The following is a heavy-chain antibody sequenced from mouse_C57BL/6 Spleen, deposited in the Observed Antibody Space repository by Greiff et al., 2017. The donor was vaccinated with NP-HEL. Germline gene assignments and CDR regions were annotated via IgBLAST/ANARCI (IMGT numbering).Heavy chain of an antibody. J-gene: IGHJ2*01. D-gene: IGHD4-1*02. CDR1: GYAFSSYW. CDR2: IYPGDGDT. CDR3: AIGQLGDFDY. V-gene: IGHV1-80*01. Sequence: VQLQQSGAELVKPGASVKISCKASGYAFSSYWMHWVKQRPGQGLEWIGKIYPGDGDTNYNGKFKGKATLTADKSSSTAYMQLSSLTSEDSAVYFCAIGQLGDFDYWGQGTTLTVS.